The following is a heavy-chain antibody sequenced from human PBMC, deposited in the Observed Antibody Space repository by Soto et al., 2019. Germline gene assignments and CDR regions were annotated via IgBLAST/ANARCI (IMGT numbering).Heavy chain of an antibody. D-gene: IGHD4-17*01. Sequence: ASVKVSCKASGYSFSNFYVHWVRQAPGQGLQWMGVINPSAGNTAYAQKFQGRVTMTRDTSTSTVYMEVSSLTSEDTAVYYCARLAAVTPPYYFDYWGQGTLVTVSS. V-gene: IGHV1-46*01. CDR2: INPSAGNT. CDR3: ARLAAVTPPYYFDY. J-gene: IGHJ4*02. CDR1: GYSFSNFY.